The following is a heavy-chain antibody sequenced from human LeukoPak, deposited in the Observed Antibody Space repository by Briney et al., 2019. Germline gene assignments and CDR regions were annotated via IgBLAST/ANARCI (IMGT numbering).Heavy chain of an antibody. Sequence: LETLSLTCAVYGGSFSGDYWSWIRQPPGKGLEWIGDINRSGRAVYNTSLKSRVIISVDTSKNQFSLKVNSVTAADTAVYYCARHKIVITMLGVHRWFDPWGQGTLVAVSS. V-gene: IGHV4-34*01. CDR3: ARHKIVITMLGVHRWFDP. CDR2: INRSGRA. J-gene: IGHJ5*02. D-gene: IGHD3-3*01. CDR1: GGSFSGDY.